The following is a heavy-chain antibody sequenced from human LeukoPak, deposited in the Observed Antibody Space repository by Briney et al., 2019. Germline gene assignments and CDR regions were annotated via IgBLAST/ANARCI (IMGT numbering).Heavy chain of an antibody. D-gene: IGHD3-16*01. CDR3: ARRYGP. CDR1: GASIRSGDYY. CDR2: IYDSGST. V-gene: IGHV4-30-4*01. Sequence: SETLSLTCTVSGASIRSGDYYWSWIRQPPGKGLEWIGHIYDSGSTYYNPSLKSRITISVDTSENRFSLKLSSVTATDTAVYYCARRYGPWGQGTLVTVSS. J-gene: IGHJ4*02.